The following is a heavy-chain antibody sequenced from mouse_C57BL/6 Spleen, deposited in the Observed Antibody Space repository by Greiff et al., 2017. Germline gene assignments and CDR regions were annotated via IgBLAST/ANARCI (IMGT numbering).Heavy chain of an antibody. CDR3: AGGRYPWYFDV. Sequence: EVKLVESGGGLVKPGGSLKLSCAASGFTFSDYGMHWVRQAPEKGLEWVAYISSGSSTIYYADTVKGRFTISRDNAKNTLFLQMTSLRSEDTAMYYCAGGRYPWYFDVWGTGTTVTVSS. CDR2: ISSGSSTI. D-gene: IGHD1-1*01. CDR1: GFTFSDYG. V-gene: IGHV5-17*01. J-gene: IGHJ1*03.